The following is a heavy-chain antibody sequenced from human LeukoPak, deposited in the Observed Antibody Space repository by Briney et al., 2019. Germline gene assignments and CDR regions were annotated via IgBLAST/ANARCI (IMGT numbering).Heavy chain of an antibody. CDR1: GFYFTTYA. V-gene: IGHV3-9*01. J-gene: IGHJ6*03. D-gene: IGHD6-19*01. CDR2: INWNSGRM. CDR3: AKDGQRRAVSVVTYMDV. Sequence: PGGSLRLSCAASGFYFTTYAMSWVRQAPGKGLEWVSTINWNSGRMEYADSVKGRFTISRDNAKNSLYLQMNSLRDEDTALYYCAKDGQRRAVSVVTYMDVWGKGTTVTVSS.